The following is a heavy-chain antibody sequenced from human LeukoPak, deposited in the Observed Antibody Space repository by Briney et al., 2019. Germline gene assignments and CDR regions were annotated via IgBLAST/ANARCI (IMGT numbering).Heavy chain of an antibody. J-gene: IGHJ4*02. Sequence: GGSLRLSCAASGFTFSSYAMHWVRQAPGKGLEWVAVISYDGSNKYYADFVKGRFTISRDNSKNTLYLQMNSLRAEDTAVYYCATTGTTSGFDYWGQGTLVTVSS. V-gene: IGHV3-30*04. CDR2: ISYDGSNK. D-gene: IGHD1-1*01. CDR3: ATTGTTSGFDY. CDR1: GFTFSSYA.